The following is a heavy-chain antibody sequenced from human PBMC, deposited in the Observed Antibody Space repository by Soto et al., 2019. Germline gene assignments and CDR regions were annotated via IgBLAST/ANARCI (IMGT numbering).Heavy chain of an antibody. CDR1: GYTFTSYD. CDR2: MNPNSGNT. V-gene: IGHV1-8*01. CDR3: ASVSTYYDFWSGYPTHYYYYGMDV. D-gene: IGHD3-3*01. Sequence: QVQLVQSGAEVKKPGASVKVSCKASGYTFTSYDINWVRQATGQGLEWMGWMNPNSGNTGYAQKFQGRVTMTRNTSISTAYMELSSLRSEDTAVYYCASVSTYYDFWSGYPTHYYYYGMDVWGQGTTVTVSS. J-gene: IGHJ6*02.